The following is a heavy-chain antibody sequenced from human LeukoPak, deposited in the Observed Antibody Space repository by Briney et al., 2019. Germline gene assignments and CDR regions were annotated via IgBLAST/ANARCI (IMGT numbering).Heavy chain of an antibody. Sequence: SETLSLTCTVSGGSMSSYYWSWFRQPTGKGLEGIGYIYSSETTEYKPSLKSRVTISADTSKNLFSLKHASVTAADTAIYYCARRNDFDIWGQGTMVTVSS. CDR3: ARRNDFDI. J-gene: IGHJ3*02. V-gene: IGHV4-4*08. CDR1: GGSMSSYY. CDR2: IYSSETT.